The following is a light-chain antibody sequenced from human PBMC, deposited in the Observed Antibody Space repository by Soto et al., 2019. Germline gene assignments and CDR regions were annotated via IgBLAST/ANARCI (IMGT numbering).Light chain of an antibody. CDR3: QQYYNCPRT. V-gene: IGKV3-15*01. J-gene: IGKJ5*01. CDR1: EHIYTN. Sequence: EIVMTQSPATLSVSPGERATLSCRASEHIYTNLAWYQQKPGQAPRLLFYGASTRATGLPARFSGTGSGTEFTLTINSLQAEDSVVYYCQQYYNCPRTFGQGTRLEI. CDR2: GAS.